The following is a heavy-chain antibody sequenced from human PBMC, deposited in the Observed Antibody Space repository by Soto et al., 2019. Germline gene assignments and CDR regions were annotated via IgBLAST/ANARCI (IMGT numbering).Heavy chain of an antibody. D-gene: IGHD6-6*01. CDR2: MNPHNGNT. V-gene: IGHV1-8*01. CDR1: GYTFTSYD. J-gene: IGHJ4*02. Sequence: ASVKVSCKASGYTFTSYDINWVRQAAGQGLEWMGWMNPHNGNTGYAQKFQGRVTMTRNTSTTTAYMELSSLRFEDTAMYYCARGPGSSSKIDYWGQGTLVTVSS. CDR3: ARGPGSSSKIDY.